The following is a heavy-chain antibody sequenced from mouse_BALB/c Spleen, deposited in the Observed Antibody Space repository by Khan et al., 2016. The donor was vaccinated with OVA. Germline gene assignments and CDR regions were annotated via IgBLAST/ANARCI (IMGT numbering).Heavy chain of an antibody. CDR1: DYSITSGYY. V-gene: IGHV3-6*02. D-gene: IGHD1-1*01. CDR3: ARGYPFAY. J-gene: IGHJ3*01. Sequence: VQLQQSGPGLVKPSQSLSLTCSVTDYSITSGYYWNWIRQFPGNKLEWMGYISYDGSNNYNPSLKNRISITRDTSKNQFFLKLNSVTTEDTATYYCARGYPFAYWGQGTLVTVSA. CDR2: ISYDGSN.